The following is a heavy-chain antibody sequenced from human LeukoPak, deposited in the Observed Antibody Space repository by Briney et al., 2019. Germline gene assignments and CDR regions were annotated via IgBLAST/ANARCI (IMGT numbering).Heavy chain of an antibody. D-gene: IGHD3-9*01. CDR3: ARDYDILTGSPLDAFDI. V-gene: IGHV3-7*01. J-gene: IGHJ3*02. Sequence: GGSLRLSCAASGFTFSSYAMSWVRQAPGKGLEWVANIKQDGSEKYYVDSVKGRFTISRDNAKNSLYLQMNSLRAEDTAVYYCARDYDILTGSPLDAFDIWGQGTMVTVSS. CDR2: IKQDGSEK. CDR1: GFTFSSYA.